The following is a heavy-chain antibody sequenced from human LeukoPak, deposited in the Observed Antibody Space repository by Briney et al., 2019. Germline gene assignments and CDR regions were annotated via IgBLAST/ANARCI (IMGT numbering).Heavy chain of an antibody. CDR3: ARVALYFDY. J-gene: IGHJ4*02. D-gene: IGHD5-12*01. CDR2: ISSSGSTI. V-gene: IGHV3-48*03. CDR1: GFTFSSYE. Sequence: GGSLRLSCAASGFTFSSYEMNWVRQAPGKGLEWVSYISSSGSTIYYADSVKGRFTISRDNAKNSLYLQMNSLRAEDTAVYYCARVALYFDYWGQGTLVTVSS.